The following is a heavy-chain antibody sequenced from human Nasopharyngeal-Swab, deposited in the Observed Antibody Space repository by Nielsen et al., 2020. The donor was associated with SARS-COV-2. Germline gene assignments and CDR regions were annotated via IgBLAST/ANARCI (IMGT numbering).Heavy chain of an antibody. J-gene: IGHJ6*02. Sequence: GESLKISWAASGFTFRSYAIRWVRQAPGKGLEWVSVISGSDHTTYYADSVKGRFTISRDNSKNTVNLQMNSLRVEDTAIYYCAKDRDSGDDSDDYYHYYGMDVWGQGTTVTVFS. CDR1: GFTFRSYA. D-gene: IGHD5-12*01. V-gene: IGHV3-23*01. CDR2: ISGSDHTT. CDR3: AKDRDSGDDSDDYYHYYGMDV.